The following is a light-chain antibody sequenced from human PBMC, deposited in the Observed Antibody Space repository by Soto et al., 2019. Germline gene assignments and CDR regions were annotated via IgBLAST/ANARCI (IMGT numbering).Light chain of an antibody. CDR1: SSDVGSYNL. CDR3: CSYAASNTVL. J-gene: IGLJ2*01. Sequence: QSALTQPASVSGSPGQSITISCTGTSSDVGSYNLVSWYQQHPGKAPKLMIYEVSKRPSGVSNSFSGSKSGNTASLTISGLQAEDEADYYCCSYAASNTVLFGGGTKLTVL. CDR2: EVS. V-gene: IGLV2-23*02.